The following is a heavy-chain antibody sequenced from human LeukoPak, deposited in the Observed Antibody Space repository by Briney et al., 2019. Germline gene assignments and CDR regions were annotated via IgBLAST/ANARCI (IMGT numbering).Heavy chain of an antibody. CDR2: INHSGST. CDR3: ARRSGIVVVPAAMSPRTYNWFDP. Sequence: SETLSLTCAVYGGSFSGYYWSWIRQPPGKGLEWIGEINHSGSTNYNPSLKSRVTISVDTSKNQFSPKLSSVTAADTAVYYCARRSGIVVVPAAMSPRTYNWFDPWGQGTLVTVSS. V-gene: IGHV4-34*01. CDR1: GGSFSGYY. D-gene: IGHD2-2*01. J-gene: IGHJ5*02.